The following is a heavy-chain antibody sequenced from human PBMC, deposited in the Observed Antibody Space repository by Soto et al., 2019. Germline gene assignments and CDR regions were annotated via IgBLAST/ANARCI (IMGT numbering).Heavy chain of an antibody. CDR2: IYYSGST. V-gene: IGHV4-59*01. CDR3: AREASEQKLGQDWFDP. Sequence: SETLSLTCTVSGGSISSYYWSWIRQPPGKGLEWIGYIYYSGSTNYNPSLKSRVTISVDTSKNQFSLKLSSVTAADTAVYYCAREASEQKLGQDWFDPWGQGTLVTVSS. CDR1: GGSISSYY. D-gene: IGHD6-13*01. J-gene: IGHJ5*02.